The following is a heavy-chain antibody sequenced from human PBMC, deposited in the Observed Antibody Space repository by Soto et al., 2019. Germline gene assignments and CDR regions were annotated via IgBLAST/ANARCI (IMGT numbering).Heavy chain of an antibody. J-gene: IGHJ6*02. D-gene: IGHD2-2*01. CDR1: GFTFRNYD. CDR3: ARGYRSSTSCSYFYHGMDV. Sequence: GGSLRLSCAASGFTFRNYDIHWVRQGTGVGLEWVSAIGTAGDTYYGGSVKGRFTMSRDDAKNSCYLQMNSLRAEDTAVYYCARGYRSSTSCSYFYHGMDVWGQGTTVTVSS. CDR2: IGTAGDT. V-gene: IGHV3-13*01.